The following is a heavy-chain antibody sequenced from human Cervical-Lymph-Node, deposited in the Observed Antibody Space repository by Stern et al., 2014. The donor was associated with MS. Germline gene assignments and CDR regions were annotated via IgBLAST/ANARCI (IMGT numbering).Heavy chain of an antibody. CDR2: VSYDGTQR. V-gene: IGHV3-30-3*01. D-gene: IGHD3-10*01. CDR3: ARGGRGVGLEY. J-gene: IGHJ4*02. CDR1: GFTFSTYA. Sequence: VHLVESGGGVVQPGRSLRLSCVVSGFTFSTYAMHWVRQAPGKGLEGVAFVSYDGTQRNSTDSVKARFTISRDNSKNTLYLHMNSLRDEDTAVYFCARGGRGVGLEYWGQGALVTVSS.